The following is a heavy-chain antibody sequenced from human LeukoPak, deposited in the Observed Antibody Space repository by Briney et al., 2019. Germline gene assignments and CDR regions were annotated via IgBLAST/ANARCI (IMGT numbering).Heavy chain of an antibody. CDR3: AKGYYDYIWGSYRSDAFDI. CDR1: GFPYNSYV. V-gene: IGHV3-23*01. Sequence: GGSLRLSCAGSGFPYNSYVMTWVRQAPGKELEWVSVISGSGGLTYHADSVKGRFTVSRDNSKNTLYLQMNSLRAEDTAVYSCAKGYYDYIWGSYRSDAFDIWGQGTMVTVSS. CDR2: ISGSGGLT. D-gene: IGHD3-16*02. J-gene: IGHJ3*02.